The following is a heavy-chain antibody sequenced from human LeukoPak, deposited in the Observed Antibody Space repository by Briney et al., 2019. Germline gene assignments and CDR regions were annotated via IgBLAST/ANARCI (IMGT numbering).Heavy chain of an antibody. D-gene: IGHD3-22*01. J-gene: IGHJ3*02. CDR1: GFTFSNYG. CDR2: IKQDGSEK. Sequence: GGSLRLSCAASGFTFSNYGMSWVRQAPGKGLEWVASIKQDGSEKFYVDSVKGRFTISRDNAKNSLYLQMNSLRAEDSALYYCARGGRGSAAVVAPRSFDIWGQGTMVTVSS. CDR3: ARGGRGSAAVVAPRSFDI. V-gene: IGHV3-7*03.